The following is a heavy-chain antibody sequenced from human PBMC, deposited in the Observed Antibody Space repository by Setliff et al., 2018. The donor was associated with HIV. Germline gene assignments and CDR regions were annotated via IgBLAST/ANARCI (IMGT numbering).Heavy chain of an antibody. Sequence: SETLSLTCAVYGRSFSGYYWNWIRQSPGKGLEWIGEINHSGGTNYNPSLKSRVTMSMDTSKNQFSLNVSSVTAADTAVYYCARGWGHDGFDFWGQGTMVTVSS. D-gene: IGHD7-27*01. CDR3: ARGWGHDGFDF. CDR1: GRSFSGYY. V-gene: IGHV4-34*01. J-gene: IGHJ3*01. CDR2: INHSGGT.